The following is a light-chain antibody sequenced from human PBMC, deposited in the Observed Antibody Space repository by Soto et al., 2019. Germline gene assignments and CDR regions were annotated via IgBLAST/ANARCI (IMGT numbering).Light chain of an antibody. CDR3: SSYSGTNYHHV. Sequence: QSVLTQPPSASGSFGQSVTISCTGTSSDVGGYNYVSWYQQHPGKAPKLMIYEVSERPSGVPDRFSGSKSGNTASLTVSGLQADDEADYYCSSYSGTNYHHVFGTRTKVTV. J-gene: IGLJ1*01. CDR1: SSDVGGYNY. CDR2: EVS. V-gene: IGLV2-8*01.